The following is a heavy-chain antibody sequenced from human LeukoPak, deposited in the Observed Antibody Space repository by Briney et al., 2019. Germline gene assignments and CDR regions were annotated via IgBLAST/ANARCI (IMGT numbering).Heavy chain of an antibody. V-gene: IGHV4-59*01. J-gene: IGHJ4*02. CDR3: ARDLRSSGWYVFDH. CDR1: GSGGSISNYY. Sequence: SETLSLTCTVSGSGGSISNYYWSWIRQPPGKGLEWIGYIYYSGNTNHNPSLKSRVTMSVDTSKNQLSLKLSSVPAADTAVYYCARDLRSSGWYVFDHWGQGALVTVSS. D-gene: IGHD6-19*01. CDR2: IYYSGNT.